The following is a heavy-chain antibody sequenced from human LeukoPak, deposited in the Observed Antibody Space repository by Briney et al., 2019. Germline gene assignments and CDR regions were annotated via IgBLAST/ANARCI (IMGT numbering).Heavy chain of an antibody. D-gene: IGHD3-16*01. Sequence: GGSLRLSCAASGFSFDVHAMTWVRHAPGKGPEWVATISGPAETSYADCVRGRFTISRDNSRYTLYLQMNRLRAEDSALYYCAKDWTSHNGVYDCLDFWGQGTQVTVSS. CDR3: AKDWTSHNGVYDCLDF. CDR2: ISGPAET. V-gene: IGHV3-23*01. CDR1: GFSFDVHA. J-gene: IGHJ4*02.